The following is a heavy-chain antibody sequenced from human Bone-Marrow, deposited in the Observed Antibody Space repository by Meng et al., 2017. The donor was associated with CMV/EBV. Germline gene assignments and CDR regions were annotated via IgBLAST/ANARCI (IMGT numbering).Heavy chain of an antibody. CDR2: IIPIFGTA. V-gene: IGHV1-69*05. J-gene: IGHJ6*02. Sequence: AISWVRQAPGQGLEWMGGIIPIFGTANYAQKFQGRVTITTDESTSTAYMELSSLRSEDTAVYYCARDKYQLLYQDTRTTLDYYGMDVWGQGTTVTVSS. CDR1: A. CDR3: ARDKYQLLYQDTRTTLDYYGMDV. D-gene: IGHD2-2*02.